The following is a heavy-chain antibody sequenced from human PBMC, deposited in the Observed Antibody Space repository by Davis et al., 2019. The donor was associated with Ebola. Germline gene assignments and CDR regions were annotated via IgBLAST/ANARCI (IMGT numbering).Heavy chain of an antibody. CDR1: GFTFSNYW. Sequence: GESLKISCAASGFTFSNYWMSWVRQAPGKGLEWVAVISYDGSNKYYADSVKGRFTISRDNSKNTLYLQMNSLRAEDTAVYYCAKDGYSSGWNYFDYWGQGTLVTVSS. V-gene: IGHV3-30*18. CDR3: AKDGYSSGWNYFDY. CDR2: ISYDGSNK. J-gene: IGHJ4*02. D-gene: IGHD6-19*01.